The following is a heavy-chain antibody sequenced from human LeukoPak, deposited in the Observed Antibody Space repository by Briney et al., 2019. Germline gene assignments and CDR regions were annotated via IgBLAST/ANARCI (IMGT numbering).Heavy chain of an antibody. CDR1: GFSFSSYG. CDR3: AREHMVRGVIRFDP. Sequence: GGSLRLSCAASGFSFSSYGMHWVRQAPGKGLEWVAFILYDGSNKYDADSAKGRFTISRDNSKNTLYLQMNSLRAEDTAVYYCAREHMVRGVIRFDPWGQGTLVTVSS. CDR2: ILYDGSNK. V-gene: IGHV3-30*02. J-gene: IGHJ5*02. D-gene: IGHD3-10*01.